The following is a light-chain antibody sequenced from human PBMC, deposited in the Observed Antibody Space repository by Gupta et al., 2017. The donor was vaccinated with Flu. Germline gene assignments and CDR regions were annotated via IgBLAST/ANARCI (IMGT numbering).Light chain of an antibody. V-gene: IGLV2-14*01. CDR2: EVS. J-gene: IGLJ1*01. CDR1: SSDVGAYSY. Sequence: QPALTQPASVSGSPGQSSTISCTGTSSDVGAYSYVPWYQQHPGKAPKLKIYEVSNRPSGVSKRFSGSKSGNTASLTISGLQAGDEAGYYSSSYSSISSLRDFGTGTKVTVL. CDR3: SSYSSISSLRD.